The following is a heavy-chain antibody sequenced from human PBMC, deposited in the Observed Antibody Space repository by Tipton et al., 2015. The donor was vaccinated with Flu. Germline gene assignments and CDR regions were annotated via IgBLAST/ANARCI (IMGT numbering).Heavy chain of an antibody. D-gene: IGHD3-10*02. V-gene: IGHV4-39*01. CDR2: IYYDGST. Sequence: LRLSCTVSGGSISSSTDYWAWIRQPPEKGLGWIGTIYYDGSTYYNPSLRSRVTISLDTSKNQFSLRLSSVTAADTAVYYCARHTGDSVRGVIDYWGQGTLVTVSS. CDR1: GGSISSSTDY. J-gene: IGHJ4*02. CDR3: ARHTGDSVRGVIDY.